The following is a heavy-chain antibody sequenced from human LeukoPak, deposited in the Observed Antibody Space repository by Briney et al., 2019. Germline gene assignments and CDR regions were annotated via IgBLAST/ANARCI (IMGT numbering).Heavy chain of an antibody. CDR2: ISTSSSYI. V-gene: IGHV3-21*01. D-gene: IGHD5-12*01. CDR3: ARDYFSLRASDI. J-gene: IGHJ3*02. Sequence: GGSLRLSCAASGFTFSTYSMTWVRQAPGKGLEWVSSISTSSSYIYYPDSVKGRFTISRDNAKKSLYLQMNSLRTEDTAVYYCARDYFSLRASDIWGQGTMVTVSS. CDR1: GFTFSTYS.